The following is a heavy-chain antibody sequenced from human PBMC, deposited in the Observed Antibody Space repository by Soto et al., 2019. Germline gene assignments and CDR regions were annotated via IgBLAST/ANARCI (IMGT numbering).Heavy chain of an antibody. CDR2: TYYRSKWYN. D-gene: IGHD6-6*01. V-gene: IGHV6-1*01. Sequence: SQILSLTCVISGDSVSSNSAAWNWIRQSPSRGLEWLGRTYYRSKWYNDYAVSVKSRVTINPDTSKNQFSLQLNSVTPEDTAVYYCARVRWYSSSSGGGHYWGQGTLVTVSS. J-gene: IGHJ4*02. CDR3: ARVRWYSSSSGGGHY. CDR1: GDSVSSNSAA.